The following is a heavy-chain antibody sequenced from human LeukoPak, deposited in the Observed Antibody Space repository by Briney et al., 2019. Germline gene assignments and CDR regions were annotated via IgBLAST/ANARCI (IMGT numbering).Heavy chain of an antibody. V-gene: IGHV4-59*01. Sequence: SQTLSLTCTVSTGFTSSYYWSWVRHPAGKGLEWIGYIHYSGSTNYNPSLKRRVTISVDAAQNQFSLKLSSVTAADTAVYYCARSPFLYYFDYWGQGTLVTVSS. CDR2: IHYSGST. CDR3: ARSPFLYYFDY. J-gene: IGHJ4*02. D-gene: IGHD2/OR15-2a*01. CDR1: TGFTSSYY.